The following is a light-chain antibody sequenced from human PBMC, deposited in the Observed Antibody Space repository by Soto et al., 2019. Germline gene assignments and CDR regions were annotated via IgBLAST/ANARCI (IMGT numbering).Light chain of an antibody. J-gene: IGKJ5*01. Sequence: EIVLTQSPATLSSFPGDRVTLSCRASQYINTRLAWYQHRPGQAPRLLIYGASTRATGIPARFSGSGSGTEFTLIISSLQSEDFAVYYCQQYNNWPPITFGQGTRLEI. CDR1: QYINTR. CDR2: GAS. V-gene: IGKV3D-15*01. CDR3: QQYNNWPPIT.